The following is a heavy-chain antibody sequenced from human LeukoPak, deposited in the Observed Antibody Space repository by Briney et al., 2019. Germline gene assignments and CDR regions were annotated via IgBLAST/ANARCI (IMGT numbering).Heavy chain of an antibody. V-gene: IGHV1-2*02. CDR3: ATYCTMIEVL. CDR1: GYTSSGYY. Sequence: ASVKVSCKASGYTSSGYYMHWVRQAPGQGLEWMGWINPDSGVTHYVQKFQGRLTMTRDASISTFYLEVSRLRSDDTAVYFCATYCTMIEVLWGQGTLVTVSS. J-gene: IGHJ4*02. CDR2: INPDSGVT. D-gene: IGHD3-22*01.